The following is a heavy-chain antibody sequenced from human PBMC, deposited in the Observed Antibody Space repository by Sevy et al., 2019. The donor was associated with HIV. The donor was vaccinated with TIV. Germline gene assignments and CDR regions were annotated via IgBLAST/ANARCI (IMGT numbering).Heavy chain of an antibody. D-gene: IGHD6-19*01. CDR3: ARRRGSGWSYYFDY. J-gene: IGHJ4*02. Sequence: GESLKISCKGSGYSFTSYWIGWVRQMPGKGLESMGIIYPGDSGTRYRPSFQGQVTISADKSISTAYLQWSSLKASDTAMYYCARRRGSGWSYYFDYWCQGTLVTVSS. V-gene: IGHV5-51*01. CDR1: GYSFTSYW. CDR2: IYPGDSGT.